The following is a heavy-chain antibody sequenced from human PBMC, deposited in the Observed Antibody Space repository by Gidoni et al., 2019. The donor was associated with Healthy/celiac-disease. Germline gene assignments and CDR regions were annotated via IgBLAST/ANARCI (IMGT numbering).Heavy chain of an antibody. Sequence: QVQLLESGGGVVQPGRSLRLSCAASGFTFSSYGMHWVRQAPGKGLEWVAVISYDGSNKYYADSVKGRFTISRDNSKNTLYLQMNSLRAEDTAVYYCAKDHEDILTGYSSEGLDYWGQGTLVTVSS. D-gene: IGHD3-9*01. CDR1: GFTFSSYG. V-gene: IGHV3-30*18. J-gene: IGHJ4*02. CDR3: AKDHEDILTGYSSEGLDY. CDR2: ISYDGSNK.